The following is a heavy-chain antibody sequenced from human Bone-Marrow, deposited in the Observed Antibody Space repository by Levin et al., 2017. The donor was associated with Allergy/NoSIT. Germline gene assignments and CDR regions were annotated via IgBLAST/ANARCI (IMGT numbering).Heavy chain of an antibody. CDR1: GGSISNYY. V-gene: IGHV4-4*08. Sequence: PSETLSLTCIVSGGSISNYYWSWIRQAPGKGLEWIGYLYSGASTSYNPSLKSRVTISVDRSKNQLWLRLTSVTAADTAVYYCARAAGGNGMDVWGHGTTVNVSS. J-gene: IGHJ6*02. CDR3: ARAAGGNGMDV. D-gene: IGHD1-1*01. CDR2: LYSGAST.